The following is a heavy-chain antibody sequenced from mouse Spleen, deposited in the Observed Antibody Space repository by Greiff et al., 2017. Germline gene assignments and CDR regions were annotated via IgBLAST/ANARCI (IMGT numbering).Heavy chain of an antibody. CDR1: GYSFTDYN. Sequence: VQLKQSGPELVKPGASVKISCKASGYSFTDYNMNWVTQSNGKSLEWIGVINPNYGTTSYNQKFKGKATLTVDQSSSTAYMQLNSLTSEDSAVYYCARNRIYYGNYDFDYWGQGTTLTVSS. CDR3: ARNRIYYGNYDFDY. CDR2: INPNYGTT. D-gene: IGHD2-1*01. V-gene: IGHV1-39*01. J-gene: IGHJ2*01.